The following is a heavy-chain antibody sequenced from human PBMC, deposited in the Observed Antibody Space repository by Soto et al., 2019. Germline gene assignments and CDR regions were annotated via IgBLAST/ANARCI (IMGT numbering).Heavy chain of an antibody. CDR2: IIPILGIA. V-gene: IGHV1-69*02. CDR1: GGTFSSYT. Sequence: ASVKVSCKASGGTFSSYTISWVRQAPGQGLEWMGRIIPILGIANYAQKFQGRVTITADKSTSTAYMELSSLRSEDTAVYYCARISNYDILTGYSDDWYFDLWGRGTLVTVSS. D-gene: IGHD3-9*01. CDR3: ARISNYDILTGYSDDWYFDL. J-gene: IGHJ2*01.